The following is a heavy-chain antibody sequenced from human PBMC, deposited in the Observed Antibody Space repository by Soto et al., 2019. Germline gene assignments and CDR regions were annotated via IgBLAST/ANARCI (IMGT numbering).Heavy chain of an antibody. Sequence: PSETLSLTCSVSGAALNSVNYYWSWILQVPGKGLEWIGHIYVTGAVDYNPSLRDRITISQETSERQFSLNLRLVTAADTAVYSCARLRIATNNYKWFDPWGQGTLVTVSS. D-gene: IGHD2-21*01. CDR1: GAALNSVNYY. J-gene: IGHJ5*02. V-gene: IGHV4-31*03. CDR2: IYVTGAV. CDR3: ARLRIATNNYKWFDP.